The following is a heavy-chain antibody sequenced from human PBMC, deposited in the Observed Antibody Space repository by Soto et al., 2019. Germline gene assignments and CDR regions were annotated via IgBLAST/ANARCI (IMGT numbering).Heavy chain of an antibody. D-gene: IGHD3-10*01. Sequence: SETLSLTCDVSGYAISSGFYWAWIRQPPGKRLEWIGNIYHTGTTYYNPSLKSRVTMSVDTSKNQFSLRLSSVTAADTAVFCCERVRTVGMSGSTGDSWGQGTLVTVSS. CDR3: ERVRTVGMSGSTGDS. CDR1: GYAISSGFY. V-gene: IGHV4-38-2*01. CDR2: IYHTGTT. J-gene: IGHJ4*02.